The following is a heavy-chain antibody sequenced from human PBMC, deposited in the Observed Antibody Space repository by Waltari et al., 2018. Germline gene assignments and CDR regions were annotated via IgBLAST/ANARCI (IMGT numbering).Heavy chain of an antibody. CDR1: GFTVSSNY. J-gene: IGHJ4*02. CDR3: ARTTPDWGYYDYVWGSYRPTFDY. V-gene: IGHV4-34*01. Sequence: VQLVESGGGLIQPGGSLRLSCAASGFTVSSNYMSWIRQPPRKGLGRVGEINHSGSTNYNPSLKSRVTISVDTSKNQFSLKLSSVTAADTVVYYCARTTPDWGYYDYVWGSYRPTFDYWGQGTLVTVSS. CDR2: INHSGST. D-gene: IGHD3-16*02.